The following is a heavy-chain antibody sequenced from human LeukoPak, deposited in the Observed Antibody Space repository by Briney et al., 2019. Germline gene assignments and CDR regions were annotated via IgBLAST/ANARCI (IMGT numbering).Heavy chain of an antibody. V-gene: IGHV3-30*04. Sequence: PGESLRLSCAASGFTFSTYAMHWVRQAPGKGLEWVGLISYDGGNKYYADSVKGRFTISRDNSKNTLYLQMNSLTAEDTAVYLCARDETKRGYSYGTSPFDYWGQGTLVTVSS. J-gene: IGHJ4*02. D-gene: IGHD5-18*01. CDR1: GFTFSTYA. CDR2: ISYDGGNK. CDR3: ARDETKRGYSYGTSPFDY.